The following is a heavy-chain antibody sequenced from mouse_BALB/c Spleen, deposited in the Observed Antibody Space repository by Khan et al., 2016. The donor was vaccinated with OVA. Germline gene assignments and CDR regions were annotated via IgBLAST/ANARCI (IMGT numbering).Heavy chain of an antibody. J-gene: IGHJ3*01. V-gene: IGHV1-80*01. CDR2: IYPENGDI. Sequence: QVQLKQSGAELVRPGSSVKISCKASGYAFSNYWMNWVMPRPGQGLEWIGQIYPENGDINYNGKFNVKATLTADNSSTTAYMQLSSLPSEDSAVYVCARKRYYGSNRAWFACWSQGTLVTVSA. D-gene: IGHD1-1*01. CDR3: ARKRYYGSNRAWFAC. CDR1: GYAFSNYW.